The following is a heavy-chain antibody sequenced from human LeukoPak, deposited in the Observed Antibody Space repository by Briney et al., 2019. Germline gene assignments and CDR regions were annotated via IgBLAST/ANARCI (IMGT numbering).Heavy chain of an antibody. Sequence: GGSLRLSCAASGFTFSSYGMHWVRQAPGKGQEWVAVISYDGNNKYYADSVKGRFTISRDNSKNTLYLQMNSLRAEDTAVYYCAKDQLGTAMVAPDYWGQGTLVTVSS. CDR3: AKDQLGTAMVAPDY. D-gene: IGHD5-18*01. CDR2: ISYDGNNK. J-gene: IGHJ4*02. V-gene: IGHV3-30*18. CDR1: GFTFSSYG.